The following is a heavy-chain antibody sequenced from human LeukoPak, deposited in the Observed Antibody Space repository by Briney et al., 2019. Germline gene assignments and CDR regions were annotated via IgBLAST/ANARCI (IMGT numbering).Heavy chain of an antibody. D-gene: IGHD6-19*01. CDR1: GFTFSSYA. V-gene: IGHV3-23*01. CDR2: ISGSGGST. CDR3: AKGPPRDSSGWYFHY. J-gene: IGHJ4*02. Sequence: GGSLRLSCAASGFTFSSYAMSWVRQAPGKGLGWVSAISGSGGSTYYADSVKGRFTISRDNSKNTLYLQMNSLRAEDTAVYYCAKGPPRDSSGWYFHYWGQGTLVTVSS.